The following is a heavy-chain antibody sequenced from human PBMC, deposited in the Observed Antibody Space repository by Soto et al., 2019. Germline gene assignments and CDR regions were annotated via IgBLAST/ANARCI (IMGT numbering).Heavy chain of an antibody. V-gene: IGHV1-46*01. D-gene: IGHD3-3*01. CDR3: ARSSGGNFGIIIEGSNWFDP. CDR1: GDTFPSYY. Sequence: ASVKVSCKAPGDTFPSYYLNWVRQAPGQGLEWMGVINPHGGSTKYAQKFQGRITMTRDTSRSTVYMELSSLRSDDTAIYYCARSSGGNFGIIIEGSNWFDPWGQGTLVTVSS. CDR2: INPHGGST. J-gene: IGHJ5*02.